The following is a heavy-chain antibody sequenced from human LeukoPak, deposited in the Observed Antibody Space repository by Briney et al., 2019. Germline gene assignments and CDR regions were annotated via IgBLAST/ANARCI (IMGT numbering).Heavy chain of an antibody. CDR3: AREWCSGGSCNWFDP. J-gene: IGHJ5*02. CDR2: ISAYNGNT. CDR1: GYTFTGYY. V-gene: IGHV1-18*04. Sequence: ASVKVSCKASGYTFTGYYIHWVRQAPGQGLEWMGWISAYNGNTNYAQKLQGRVTMTTDTSTSTAYMELRSLRSDDTAVYYCAREWCSGGSCNWFDPWGQGTLVTVSS. D-gene: IGHD2-15*01.